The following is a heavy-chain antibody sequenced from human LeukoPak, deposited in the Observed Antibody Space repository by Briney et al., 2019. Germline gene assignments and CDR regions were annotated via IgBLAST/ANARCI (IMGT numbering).Heavy chain of an antibody. V-gene: IGHV1-69*01. CDR3: ASGACSRTSCYSLDY. CDR1: VCTFSNHA. Sequence: SVKVSCKASVCTFSNHAISWVRQAPGQGLEWMGGIIPIFDSAGYARKFQDRITITADGSTNTAYIELYSLRPEATAVYYCASGACSRTSCYSLDYWGQGTLVTVSS. J-gene: IGHJ4*02. D-gene: IGHD2-2*01. CDR2: IIPIFDSA.